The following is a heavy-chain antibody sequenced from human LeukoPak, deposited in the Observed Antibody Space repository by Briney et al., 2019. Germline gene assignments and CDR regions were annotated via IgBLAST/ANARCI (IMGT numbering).Heavy chain of an antibody. Sequence: ASVKVSCKTSGFTFTGYYIHWVRQAPGQRFEWLGWINPSSGGADYAQDFQGRLTLTRDTSINTAYMELSSLRVDDTAVYYCARDFIAAAGSRGAFDIWGQGTMVTVSS. D-gene: IGHD6-13*01. CDR1: GFTFTGYY. V-gene: IGHV1-2*02. CDR2: INPSSGGA. J-gene: IGHJ3*02. CDR3: ARDFIAAAGSRGAFDI.